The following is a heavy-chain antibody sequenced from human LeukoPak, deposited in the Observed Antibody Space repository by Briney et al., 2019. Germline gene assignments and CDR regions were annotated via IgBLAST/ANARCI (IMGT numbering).Heavy chain of an antibody. V-gene: IGHV1-8*01. CDR3: ATARRSDTSAFYYHY. CDR1: GYTFTSYD. J-gene: IGHJ4*02. D-gene: IGHD3-22*01. Sequence: ASVKVSCKASGYTFTSYDINWVRQATGQGLEWMGWMNPNSGNTGYAQKFQGRVTMTRNTSISTAYMELRSLRSDDTAVYYCATARRSDTSAFYYHYWGQGTLVTVSS. CDR2: MNPNSGNT.